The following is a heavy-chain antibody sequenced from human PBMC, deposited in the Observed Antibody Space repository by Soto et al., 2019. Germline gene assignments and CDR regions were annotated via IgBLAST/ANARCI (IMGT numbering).Heavy chain of an antibody. CDR2: INHSGST. J-gene: IGHJ4*02. Sequence: ETLSLTCAVYGGSFSGYYWSWIRQPPGKGLEWIGEINHSGSTNYNPSLKSRVSISVDTSKNQFSLKLSSVTAADTAVYYCASQGVTVALFDYWGQGTLVTVSS. D-gene: IGHD6-19*01. CDR1: GGSFSGYY. CDR3: ASQGVTVALFDY. V-gene: IGHV4-34*01.